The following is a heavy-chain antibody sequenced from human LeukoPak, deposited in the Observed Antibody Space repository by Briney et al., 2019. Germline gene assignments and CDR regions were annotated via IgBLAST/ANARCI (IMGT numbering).Heavy chain of an antibody. CDR1: GFTFSSYA. V-gene: IGHV3-30*04. CDR3: ARDPRVSIVVVPAAGGWFDP. J-gene: IGHJ5*02. D-gene: IGHD2-2*01. Sequence: GRSLRLSCAASGFTFSSYAMHWVRQAPGKGLEWVAVISYDGSNKYYADPVKGRFTISRDNSRNTLYLQMNSLRAEDTAVYYCARDPRVSIVVVPAAGGWFDPWGQGTLVTVSS. CDR2: ISYDGSNK.